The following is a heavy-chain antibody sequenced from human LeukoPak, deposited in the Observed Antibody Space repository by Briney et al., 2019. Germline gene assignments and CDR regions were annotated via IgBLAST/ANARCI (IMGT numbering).Heavy chain of an antibody. CDR2: IYYSGST. V-gene: IGHV4-59*01. Sequence: SETLSLTCTVSGGSISSYYWSWIRQPPGKGLVWVGYIYYSGSTNYNPSLKSRVTISVDTSKNQFSLKLSSVTAADTAVYYCARSRGFLNWFDPWGQGTLVTVSS. J-gene: IGHJ5*02. D-gene: IGHD2/OR15-2a*01. CDR3: ARSRGFLNWFDP. CDR1: GGSISSYY.